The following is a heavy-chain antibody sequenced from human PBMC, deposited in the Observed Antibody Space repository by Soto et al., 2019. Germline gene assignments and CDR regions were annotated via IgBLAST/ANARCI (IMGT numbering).Heavy chain of an antibody. CDR1: GFTFSSYA. J-gene: IGHJ5*02. Sequence: EVQLLESGGGLVQPGGSLRLSCAASGFTFSSYAMSWVRQAPGKGLEWVSAISGSGGSTYYADSVKGRFTISRDNSKNTHYLPMNSLRAEDTAVYYWAKDLGRGTVPYCSRTSCYVPRGDAWFDPWGQGPLVPVSS. D-gene: IGHD2-2*01. V-gene: IGHV3-23*01. CDR3: AKDLGRGTVPYCSRTSCYVPRGDAWFDP. CDR2: ISGSGGST.